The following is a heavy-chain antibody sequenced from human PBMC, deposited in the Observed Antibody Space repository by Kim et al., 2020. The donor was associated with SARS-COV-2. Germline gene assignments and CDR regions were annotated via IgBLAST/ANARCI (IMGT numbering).Heavy chain of an antibody. CDR3: ARRQWLVYYYYGMDV. J-gene: IGHJ6*02. V-gene: IGHV1-18*01. D-gene: IGHD6-19*01. CDR2: ISAYNGNT. Sequence: ASVKVSCKASGYTFTSYGISWVRQAPGQGLEWMGWISAYNGNTNYAQKLQGRVTMTTDTSTSTAYMELRSLRSDDTAVYYCARRQWLVYYYYGMDVWGQGTTVTVSS. CDR1: GYTFTSYG.